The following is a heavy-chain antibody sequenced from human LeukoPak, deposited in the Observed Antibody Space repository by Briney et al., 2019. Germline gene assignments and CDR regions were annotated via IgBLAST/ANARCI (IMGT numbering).Heavy chain of an antibody. CDR3: ARPGFNTMVPYTV. CDR1: GGSFNDYY. Sequence: SETLSLTCAVYGGSFNDYYWSWIRQPPGKGLEWIGEINHSGSTNYNPSLKSRVTISVDTSKNQFSLKLSSVTAADTAVYYCARPGFNTMVPYTVWGQGTLVTVSS. CDR2: INHSGST. V-gene: IGHV4-34*01. D-gene: IGHD3-10*01. J-gene: IGHJ4*02.